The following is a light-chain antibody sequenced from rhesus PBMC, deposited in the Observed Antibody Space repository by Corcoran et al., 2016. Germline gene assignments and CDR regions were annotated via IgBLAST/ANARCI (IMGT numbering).Light chain of an antibody. CDR3: NQYSDWPS. Sequence: EVVLTQSPATLSLSPGERATRSCRASQSASSSLAWYQQKPGQAPRLLIFDAPNRATGIPERFSGSGSGTDFTPTIRGLEPEDVGIYNCNQYSDWPSFGQGAKVEFK. V-gene: IGKV3-35*01. CDR1: QSASSS. J-gene: IGKJ2*01. CDR2: DAP.